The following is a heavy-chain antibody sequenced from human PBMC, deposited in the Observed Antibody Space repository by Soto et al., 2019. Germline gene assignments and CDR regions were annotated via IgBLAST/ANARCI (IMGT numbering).Heavy chain of an antibody. Sequence: GGSLRLSCAASGFTFFTYAMSWVRQPPGKGLEWVSLISWDGSNRYYADSVQGRFTISRDNSKYSLYLEMNSLRPEDTALYYCAKDISRGPTKNYDFWSGPDYWGQGTLVT. D-gene: IGHD3-3*01. CDR3: AKDISRGPTKNYDFWSGPDY. V-gene: IGHV3-43D*04. CDR1: GFTFFTYA. CDR2: ISWDGSNR. J-gene: IGHJ4*02.